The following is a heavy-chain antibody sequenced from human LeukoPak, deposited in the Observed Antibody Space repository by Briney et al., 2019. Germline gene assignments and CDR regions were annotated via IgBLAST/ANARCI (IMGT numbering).Heavy chain of an antibody. CDR3: ARGPHESSGYPDD. V-gene: IGHV1-3*01. CDR1: GYTFTSYA. J-gene: IGHJ4*02. Sequence: ASVKVSCKASGYTFTSYAMHWVRQALGQRLEWMGWINAGNGSTKYSQKFQGRVTMTTDTSTSTAYMELRSLRSDDTAVYYCARGPHESSGYPDDWGQGTLVTVSS. CDR2: INAGNGST. D-gene: IGHD6-25*01.